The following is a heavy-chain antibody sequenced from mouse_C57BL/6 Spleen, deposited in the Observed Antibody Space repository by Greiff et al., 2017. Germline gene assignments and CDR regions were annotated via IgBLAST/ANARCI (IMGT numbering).Heavy chain of an antibody. CDR3: ARVVTLRAMDY. D-gene: IGHD2-1*01. CDR1: GFTFSSYA. J-gene: IGHJ4*01. V-gene: IGHV5-4*01. Sequence: EVQRVESGGGLVKPGGSLTLSCAASGFTFSSYAMSWVRQTPEKRLEWVATISDGGSYTYYPDNVKGRFTISRDNAKNNLYLQMSHLKSEDTAMYYCARVVTLRAMDYWGQGTSVTVSS. CDR2: ISDGGSYT.